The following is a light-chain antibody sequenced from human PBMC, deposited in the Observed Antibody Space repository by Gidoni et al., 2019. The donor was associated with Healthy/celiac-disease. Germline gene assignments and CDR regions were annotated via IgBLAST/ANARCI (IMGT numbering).Light chain of an antibody. V-gene: IGKV1-39*01. J-gene: IGKJ1*01. CDR3: PQSYSTPPWT. Sequence: DIQMTQSPSSLSASVGDRVTITCRASQIISSYLNWYQQKPGKAPKLLIYAASSLQSGVPSRFSGSGSGTDFTLTISSLQPEDFATYYCPQSYSTPPWTFGQETKVEIK. CDR1: QIISSY. CDR2: AAS.